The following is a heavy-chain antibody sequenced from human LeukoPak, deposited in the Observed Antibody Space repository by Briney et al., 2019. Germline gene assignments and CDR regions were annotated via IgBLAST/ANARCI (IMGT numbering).Heavy chain of an antibody. D-gene: IGHD3-22*01. J-gene: IGHJ3*02. CDR1: GFTFSSYW. V-gene: IGHV3-74*01. CDR3: ATKVVTDAFDI. Sequence: GGSLRLSCAASGFTFSSYWMHWVRQAPGKGLVWVSRINSDGSSTSYADSVKGRFTISRDNAKNTLFLQMNSLRAEDTAVYYCATKVVTDAFDIWGQGTMVTASS. CDR2: INSDGSST.